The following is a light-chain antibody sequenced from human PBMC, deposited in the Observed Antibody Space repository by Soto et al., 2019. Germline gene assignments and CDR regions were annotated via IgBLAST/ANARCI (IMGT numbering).Light chain of an antibody. CDR1: SSDVGGYNY. CDR2: EVT. J-gene: IGLJ3*02. CDR3: RSYAASNNFYFV. Sequence: QSALTQPPSASGSPGQSVTISCTGTSSDVGGYNYVSWYQQYPGRAPKLMIYEVTKRPSWVPDRFSGSKSGNTASLTVSGLQAYDEAEYYYRSYAASNNFYFVFGGGTKLTVL. V-gene: IGLV2-8*01.